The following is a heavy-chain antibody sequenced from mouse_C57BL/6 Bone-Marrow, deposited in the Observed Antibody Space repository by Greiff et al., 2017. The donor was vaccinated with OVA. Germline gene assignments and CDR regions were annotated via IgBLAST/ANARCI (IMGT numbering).Heavy chain of an antibody. CDR1: GFSLTSYA. J-gene: IGHJ1*03. CDR3: ARKALTYYYGSSYSHWYFDV. Sequence: QVQLKESGPGLVAPSQSLSITCTVSGFSLTSYAISWVRQPPGKGLEWLGVIWTGGGTNYNSALKSRLSISKDNSKSQVFLKMNSLQTDDTARYYCARKALTYYYGSSYSHWYFDVWGTGTTVTVSS. D-gene: IGHD1-1*01. CDR2: IWTGGGT. V-gene: IGHV2-9-1*01.